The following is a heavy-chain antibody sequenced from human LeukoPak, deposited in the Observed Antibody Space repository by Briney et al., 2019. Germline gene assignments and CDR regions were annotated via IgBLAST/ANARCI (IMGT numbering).Heavy chain of an antibody. V-gene: IGHV4-34*01. CDR2: INLSGST. J-gene: IGHJ6*02. Sequence: SETLSLTCAVYGGSFSGYYWRWIRQPPGKGLGWIGEINLSGSTNYNPSLKSRVTISVDTSKNQFSLKLSSVTAADTAVYYCARGSAYGDYETTDYYYGMDVWGQGTTVTVSS. D-gene: IGHD4-17*01. CDR3: ARGSAYGDYETTDYYYGMDV. CDR1: GGSFSGYY.